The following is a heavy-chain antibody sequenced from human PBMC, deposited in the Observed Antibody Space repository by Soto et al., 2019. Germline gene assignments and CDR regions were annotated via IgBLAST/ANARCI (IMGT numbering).Heavy chain of an antibody. J-gene: IGHJ6*03. V-gene: IGHV3-48*01. Sequence: EVQLVESGGGLVQPGGSLRLSCAASGFTFSSYSMNWVRQAPGKGLEWVSYISSSSSTIYYADSVKGRFTISRDNAKNSLYLQVNSLGAEDTAVYYCARTLTTKYYYYYYMDVWGKGTTVTVSS. CDR2: ISSSSSTI. D-gene: IGHD4-17*01. CDR1: GFTFSSYS. CDR3: ARTLTTKYYYYYYMDV.